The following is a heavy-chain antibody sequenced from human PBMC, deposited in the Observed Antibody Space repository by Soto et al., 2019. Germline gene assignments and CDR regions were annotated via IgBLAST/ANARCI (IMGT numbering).Heavy chain of an antibody. Sequence: QVQLVESGGGVVQPGRSLRLSCAASGFTFSSYAMHWVRQAPGKGLEWVAVISYDGSNKYYADSVKGRFTISRDNSKNTLYLQMNGLRAEDTAVYYCAREMPNGAVAGFDYWGQGTLVTVSS. CDR3: AREMPNGAVAGFDY. J-gene: IGHJ4*02. D-gene: IGHD6-19*01. V-gene: IGHV3-30-3*01. CDR1: GFTFSSYA. CDR2: ISYDGSNK.